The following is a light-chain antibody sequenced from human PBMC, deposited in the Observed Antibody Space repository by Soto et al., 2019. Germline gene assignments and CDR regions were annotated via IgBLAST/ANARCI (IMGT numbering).Light chain of an antibody. CDR1: QSVSSN. J-gene: IGKJ2*01. V-gene: IGKV3-15*01. CDR2: GAS. CDR3: QQYNNWPKT. Sequence: EIVMTQSPATLSVSLGERATLSCRASQSVSSNLAGYQQKPGQAPRLLIYGASTRATGIPARFSGSGSGTEFTLTISSLQSEDCAVYSCQQYNNWPKTFGQGTKLEIK.